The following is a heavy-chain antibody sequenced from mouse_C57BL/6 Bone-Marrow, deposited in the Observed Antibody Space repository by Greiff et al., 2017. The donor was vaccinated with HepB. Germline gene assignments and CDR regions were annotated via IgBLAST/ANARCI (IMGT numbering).Heavy chain of an antibody. CDR1: GYTFTSHG. V-gene: IGHV1-81*01. CDR2: IYPRSGNT. D-gene: IGHD2-4*01. Sequence: QVQLKQSGAELARPGASVTLSCKASGYTFTSHGISWVKQRTGQGLEWIGEIYPRSGNTYYNEKFKGKATLTADKSSSTAYMELRSLTSEDSAVYFCASPHYYDYDTYAMDCWGQGTSVTVSS. CDR3: ASPHYYDYDTYAMDC. J-gene: IGHJ4*01.